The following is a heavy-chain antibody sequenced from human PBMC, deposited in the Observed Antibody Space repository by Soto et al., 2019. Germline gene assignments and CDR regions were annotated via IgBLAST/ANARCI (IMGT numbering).Heavy chain of an antibody. J-gene: IGHJ4*02. Sequence: QVQMVESGGGVVQPGRSLRLSCVASGFTFSPYAMHWVRQAPGKGLERVAVISSDGGNKYYADSVKGRFTISRDNSKNTLYLQMDSLRPEDASVYYCARAVSSSWGFDYWGQGTLVTVSS. CDR3: ARAVSSSWGFDY. D-gene: IGHD6-13*01. V-gene: IGHV3-30-3*01. CDR1: GFTFSPYA. CDR2: ISSDGGNK.